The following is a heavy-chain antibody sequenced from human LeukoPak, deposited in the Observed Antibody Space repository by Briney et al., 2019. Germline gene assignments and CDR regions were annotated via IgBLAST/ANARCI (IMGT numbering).Heavy chain of an antibody. V-gene: IGHV3-11*05. J-gene: IGHJ4*02. Sequence: PGGSLGLSCAASEFTFSDNYMSWIRQAPGKGLEWVSYISSSGIHTEYAYSVKGRFTISRDNAKNSLYLQMISLRAEDTAVYYCARGALMAPGLFDYWGQGTLVTVSS. CDR2: ISSSGIHT. CDR1: EFTFSDNY. CDR3: ARGALMAPGLFDY. D-gene: IGHD1-14*01.